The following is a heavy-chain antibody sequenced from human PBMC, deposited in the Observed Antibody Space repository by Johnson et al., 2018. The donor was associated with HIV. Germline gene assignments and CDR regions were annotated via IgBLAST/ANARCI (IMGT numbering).Heavy chain of an antibody. CDR1: GFTFSSYD. D-gene: IGHD3-10*01. CDR3: AKVDRRGGAFDI. V-gene: IGHV3-13*01. J-gene: IGHJ3*02. Sequence: VQLVESGGGVVRPGGSLRLSCAASGFTFSSYDMHWVRQVTGKGLEWVSGLGTAGDTYYAGSLKGRFTISRDKAKNSLYLQMNSLRAEDTAVYYCAKVDRRGGAFDIWGQGTMVTVSS. CDR2: LGTAGDT.